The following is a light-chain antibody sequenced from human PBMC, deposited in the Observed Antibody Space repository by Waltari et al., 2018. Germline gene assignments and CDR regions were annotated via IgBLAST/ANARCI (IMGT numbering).Light chain of an antibody. Sequence: DIQMTQSPSSLSASVGDRVTITCRASQSISTYLNWYQQKPGKAPNLLIYTASNLQSGVPSRFSGTGSGTDFTLTISSQQPEDFATYYCQQSYSSPRTFGQGTKVEI. V-gene: IGKV1-39*01. J-gene: IGKJ1*01. CDR2: TAS. CDR3: QQSYSSPRT. CDR1: QSISTY.